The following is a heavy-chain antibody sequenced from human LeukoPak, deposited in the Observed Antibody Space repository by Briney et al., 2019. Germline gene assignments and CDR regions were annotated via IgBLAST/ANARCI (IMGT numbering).Heavy chain of an antibody. CDR1: VYTFTSYG. J-gene: IGHJ6*02. D-gene: IGHD2-15*01. CDR3: AVAVGDYYYGMDV. CDR2: ISAYNGNT. V-gene: IGHV1-18*01. Sequence: GASVKLSCKSSVYTFTSYGISWVRQAPGQGLEWMGWISAYNGNTNYAQELQGIVTMTTDTSTRTAYMELRSLRSDDTAVYYCAVAVGDYYYGMDVWGQGTTVTVSS.